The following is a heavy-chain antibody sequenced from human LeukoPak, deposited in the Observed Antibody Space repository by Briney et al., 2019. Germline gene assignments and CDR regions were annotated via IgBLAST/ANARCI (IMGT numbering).Heavy chain of an antibody. CDR3: ARHSTYYDFWSGYYNWNYFDY. CDR1: GHDFTTWW. J-gene: IGHJ4*02. Sequence: GESLKISCRSSGHDFTTWWIAWVRLLPGKGLEWMGIIHPSDSETQYSPSFQGQVTISADNSISTAYLQWGSLKASDTAMYYCARHSTYYDFWSGYYNWNYFDYWGQGTLVTVSS. V-gene: IGHV5-51*01. D-gene: IGHD3-3*01. CDR2: IHPSDSET.